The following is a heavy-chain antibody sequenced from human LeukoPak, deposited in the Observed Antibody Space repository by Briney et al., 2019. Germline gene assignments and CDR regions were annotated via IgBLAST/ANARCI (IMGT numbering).Heavy chain of an antibody. CDR1: GDSISSSSYY. CDR2: IFYSGST. CDR3: ARDTYDFWSGYFLATNPYYFDY. Sequence: SETLSLTCSVSGDSISSSSYYWGWIRQPPGKGLEWIGSIFYSGSTYYNPSLKSRVTISVDTSNNQFSLKLSSVTAADTAVYYCARDTYDFWSGYFLATNPYYFDYWGQGTLVTVSS. V-gene: IGHV4-39*02. J-gene: IGHJ4*02. D-gene: IGHD3-3*01.